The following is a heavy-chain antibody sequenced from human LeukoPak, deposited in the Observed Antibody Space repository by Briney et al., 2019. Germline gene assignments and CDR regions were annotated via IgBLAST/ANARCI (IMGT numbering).Heavy chain of an antibody. J-gene: IGHJ4*02. CDR3: ARARTSYGSGSRYFDY. CDR1: GDSLSGGYS. Sequence: SETLSLTCTVSGDSLSGGYSGGWIRRPPGRGLGWIGSIHHSGSTYYHPSLKSRVTISVDTSKNPFSLKLSSVTAADTAVYYCARARTSYGSGSRYFDYWGQGTLVTVSS. CDR2: IHHSGST. V-gene: IGHV4-38-2*02. D-gene: IGHD3-10*01.